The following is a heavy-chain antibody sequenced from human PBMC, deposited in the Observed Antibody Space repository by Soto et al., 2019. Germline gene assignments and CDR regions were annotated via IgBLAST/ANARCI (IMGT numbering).Heavy chain of an antibody. Sequence: SETLSLTCTVSGDSVSSGSHYWSWVRQPPGKGLEWIGFIHYSGNTNYNPSLKSRVTISLDTSKNQLSLKLSSVTAADTAVYYCARHRPYDSVGFDYWRQGTLVTVSS. CDR2: IHYSGNT. CDR3: ARHRPYDSVGFDY. J-gene: IGHJ4*02. V-gene: IGHV4-61*01. D-gene: IGHD3-22*01. CDR1: GDSVSSGSHY.